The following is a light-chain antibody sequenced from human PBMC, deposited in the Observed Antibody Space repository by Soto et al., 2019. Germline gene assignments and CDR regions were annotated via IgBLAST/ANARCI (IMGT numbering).Light chain of an antibody. V-gene: IGLV2-23*01. CDR1: SSDVGSYNL. Sequence: ALTQPASLSGSPGQSITISCTGTSSDVGSYNLVSWFQQHPGKAPKLMIYEGTKRPSGVSNRFSGSKSGNTASLTISGLQAEDEADYYCCSYARTSTLLFGGGTKLTVL. J-gene: IGLJ2*01. CDR3: CSYARTSTLL. CDR2: EGT.